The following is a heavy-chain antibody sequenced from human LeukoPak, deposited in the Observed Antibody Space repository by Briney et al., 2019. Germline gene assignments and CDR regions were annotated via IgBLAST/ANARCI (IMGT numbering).Heavy chain of an antibody. D-gene: IGHD1-26*01. CDR2: IRSDSSII. CDR1: GFAFSTYS. J-gene: IGHJ4*02. V-gene: IGHV3-48*01. Sequence: PGGSLRLSCAASGFAFSTYSMNWVRQAPGQGLEWVSYIRSDSSIIYYADSVQGRFTISRDNGKNSLHLQMNSPRAEDTAVYFCARVQAGKWDFDYWGQGTLVTVSS. CDR3: ARVQAGKWDFDY.